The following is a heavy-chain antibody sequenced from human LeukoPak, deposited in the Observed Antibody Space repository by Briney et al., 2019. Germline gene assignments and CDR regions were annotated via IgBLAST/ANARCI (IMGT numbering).Heavy chain of an antibody. CDR1: GYTFTSYD. V-gene: IGHV1-8*03. J-gene: IGHJ4*02. CDR2: MNPNSGNT. Sequence: ASVKVSCKASGYTFTSYDINWVRQATGQGREWMGWMNPNSGNTGYAQKFQGRVTITRNTSISTAYMELSSLRSEDTAVYYCARGSRYSGSYFFDYWGQGTLVTVSS. CDR3: ARGSRYSGSYFFDY. D-gene: IGHD1-26*01.